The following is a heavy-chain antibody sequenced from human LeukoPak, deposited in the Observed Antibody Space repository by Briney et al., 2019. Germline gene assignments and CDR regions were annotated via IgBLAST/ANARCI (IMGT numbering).Heavy chain of an antibody. CDR3: VRGALRDCSYTSCTRGNWFDP. J-gene: IGHJ5*02. CDR2: ITVDGSNA. Sequence: GGSLRLSCAASVFTFSNYWMHWVREAPEKGLVGVAHITVDGSNAYYAASVEGRFTISRDNAKNTLYLQMHSLAAEETAVYYCVRGALRDCSYTSCTRGNWFDPWGQGTLVTVSS. CDR1: VFTFSNYW. D-gene: IGHD2-2*01. V-gene: IGHV3-74*01.